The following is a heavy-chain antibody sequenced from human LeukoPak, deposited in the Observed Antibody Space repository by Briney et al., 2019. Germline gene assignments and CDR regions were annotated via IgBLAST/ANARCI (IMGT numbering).Heavy chain of an antibody. Sequence: ASVKVSCKASGGTFSSYAISWVRQAPGQGLEWMGGIIPIFGTANYAQKFQGRVTITADKSTSTAYMELSSLRSDDTAVYYCARDKQLDWAHYYYYYMDVWGKGPTVTVSS. D-gene: IGHD1-1*01. CDR1: GGTFSSYA. V-gene: IGHV1-69*06. J-gene: IGHJ6*03. CDR3: ARDKQLDWAHYYYYYMDV. CDR2: IIPIFGTA.